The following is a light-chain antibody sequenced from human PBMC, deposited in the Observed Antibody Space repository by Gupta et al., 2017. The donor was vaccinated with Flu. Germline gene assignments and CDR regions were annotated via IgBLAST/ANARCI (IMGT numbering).Light chain of an antibody. CDR3: QQYADWPPDS. CDR1: QSVSIN. Sequence: EIVMTKYSATLSLSRGETATISCRASQSVSINLAWYQQKPGQAPRLLIYGASTRATGIPARFSGSGSGTQFTLAISSLQSEDFAVYYCQQYADWPPDSFGQGTKLEIK. CDR2: GAS. J-gene: IGKJ2*03. V-gene: IGKV3-15*01.